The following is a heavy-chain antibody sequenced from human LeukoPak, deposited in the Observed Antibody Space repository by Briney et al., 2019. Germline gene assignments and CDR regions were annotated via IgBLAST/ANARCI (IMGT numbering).Heavy chain of an antibody. J-gene: IGHJ4*02. Sequence: SQTLSLTCAISGDSVSSNSAAWTWIRQSPSRGLEWLGWTYYRSKLYNDSALSVKSRITINTDTSKNQFSLQLNSVTPEDTAVYYCARERSGSYPFDYWGQGTQVTVSS. CDR1: GDSVSSNSAA. V-gene: IGHV6-1*01. CDR3: ARERSGSYPFDY. CDR2: TYYRSKLYN. D-gene: IGHD1-26*01.